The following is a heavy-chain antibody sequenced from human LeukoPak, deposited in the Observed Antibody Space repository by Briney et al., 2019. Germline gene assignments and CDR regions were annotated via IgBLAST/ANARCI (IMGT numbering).Heavy chain of an antibody. J-gene: IGHJ4*02. CDR2: VTGNGAGT. Sequence: PGGSLRLSCAASRFTFSSYSMSWVRQAPGKALEWVSGVTGNGAGTYYADSVKGRFTISRDNSKNTLYLQMNSLRAEDTAVYYCANAAEYYYDSSGTLYFDYWGQGTLVTVSS. CDR3: ANAAEYYYDSSGTLYFDY. CDR1: RFTFSSYS. V-gene: IGHV3-23*01. D-gene: IGHD3-22*01.